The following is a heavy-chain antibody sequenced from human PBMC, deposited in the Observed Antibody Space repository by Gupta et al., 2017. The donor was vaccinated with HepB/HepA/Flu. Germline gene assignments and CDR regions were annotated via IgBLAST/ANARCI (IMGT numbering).Heavy chain of an antibody. Sequence: EVQLVESGGGLVQPGGSLRLSCAASGFTYSTYWMTWVRQAPGKGLEWVANIKQDGSERYYVDSVKGRFTISRDNSKNSLYLQMNSLRAEDTAVYFCARGSGSPWDYYYDYWGQGTPVTVSS. CDR1: GFTYSTYW. J-gene: IGHJ4*02. D-gene: IGHD1-26*01. CDR3: ARGSGSPWDYYYDY. V-gene: IGHV3-7*01. CDR2: IKQDGSER.